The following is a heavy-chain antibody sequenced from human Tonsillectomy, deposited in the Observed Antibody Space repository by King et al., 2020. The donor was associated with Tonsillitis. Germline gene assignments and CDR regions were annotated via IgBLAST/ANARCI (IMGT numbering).Heavy chain of an antibody. J-gene: IGHJ3*02. D-gene: IGHD1-26*01. Sequence: QTQLVQSGPEVRKPGTSVKVSCKASGFSFSTSSIQWVRQARGLRPEWIGWIVVGRDYTNYAQSFQDRVTITRDMSTSTAYMELSSLRSEDTAVYYCAADSGPGGYAFHMWGQGTMVTVSS. CDR1: GFSFSTSS. V-gene: IGHV1-58*02. CDR3: AADSGPGGYAFHM. CDR2: IVVGRDYT.